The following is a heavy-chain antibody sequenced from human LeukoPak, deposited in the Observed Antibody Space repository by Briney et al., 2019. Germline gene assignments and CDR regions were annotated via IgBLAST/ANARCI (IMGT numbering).Heavy chain of an antibody. CDR3: AKPDGAYNWFDP. J-gene: IGHJ5*02. CDR1: GFTFSIYG. Sequence: PGGSLRLSCAASGFTFSIYGMHWVRQDPGKGLEWVAFIQYDGSNKYYADSVKGRFTISRDNSKNTLYLQMNSLRAEDTAVYYCAKPDGAYNWFDPWGQGTLVTVSS. CDR2: IQYDGSNK. D-gene: IGHD3-16*01. V-gene: IGHV3-30*02.